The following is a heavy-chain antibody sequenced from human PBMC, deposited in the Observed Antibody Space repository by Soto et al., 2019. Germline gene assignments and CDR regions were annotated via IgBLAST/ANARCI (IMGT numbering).Heavy chain of an antibody. CDR1: GFTFSGYA. CDR3: ARVPAAASSYLGLDV. V-gene: IGHV3-23*01. J-gene: IGHJ6*02. Sequence: PGGSLRLSCVASGFTFSGYAMSWVRQAPGKGLEWVSGISGSGGNTNYADSVKGRFTISRDNYKNTLYLQMNSQRDEDTAVYYCARVPAAASSYLGLDVWGQGTTVTVAS. CDR2: ISGSGGNT. D-gene: IGHD2-2*01.